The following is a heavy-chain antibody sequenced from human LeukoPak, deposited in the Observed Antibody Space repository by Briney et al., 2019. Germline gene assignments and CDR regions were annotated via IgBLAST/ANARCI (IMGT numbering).Heavy chain of an antibody. Sequence: GASVKVSCKASGYTFTGYYRHWVRQAPGQGLEWMGWINPNSGGTNYAQKFQGRVTMTRDTSISTAYMELSRLRSDDTAVYYCARDSVVPAAAYYYGVDVWGQGTTVTVSS. J-gene: IGHJ6*02. CDR2: INPNSGGT. CDR1: GYTFTGYY. CDR3: ARDSVVPAAAYYYGVDV. V-gene: IGHV1-2*02. D-gene: IGHD2-2*01.